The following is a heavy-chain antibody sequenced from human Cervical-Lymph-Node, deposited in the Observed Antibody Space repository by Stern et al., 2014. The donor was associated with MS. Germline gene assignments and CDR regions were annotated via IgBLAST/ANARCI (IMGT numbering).Heavy chain of an antibody. Sequence: VQLGESGAEVKKPGSSVKVSCKASGGTFSSYAISWVREAPGQGLEWMGGIIPIFGTANYAQKFKGRVTITADESTSTAYMELSSLRSEDTAVYYCARGELKEGLVRGMDVWGQGTTVTVSS. V-gene: IGHV1-69*01. D-gene: IGHD1-26*01. CDR1: GGTFSSYA. CDR3: ARGELKEGLVRGMDV. J-gene: IGHJ6*02. CDR2: IIPIFGTA.